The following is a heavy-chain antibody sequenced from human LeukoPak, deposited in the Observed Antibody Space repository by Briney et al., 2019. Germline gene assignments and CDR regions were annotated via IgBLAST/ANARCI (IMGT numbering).Heavy chain of an antibody. CDR2: INHSGST. Sequence: SETLSLTCAVYGGSFSGCYWSWIRQPPGKGLEWIGEINHSGSTNYNPSLKSRVTISVDTSKNQFSLKLSSVTAADTAVYYCASVRGRGFDYWGQGTLVTVSS. CDR3: ASVRGRGFDY. J-gene: IGHJ4*02. V-gene: IGHV4-34*01. CDR1: GGSFSGCY. D-gene: IGHD3-10*01.